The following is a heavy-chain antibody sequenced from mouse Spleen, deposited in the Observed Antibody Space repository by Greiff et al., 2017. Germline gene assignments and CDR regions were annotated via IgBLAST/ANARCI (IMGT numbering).Heavy chain of an antibody. CDR1: GYTFTSYW. CDR3: AREKAYGSRAWFAY. CDR2: IYPGSGST. D-gene: IGHD1-1*01. J-gene: IGHJ3*01. Sequence: QVQLQQPGAELVKPGASVKMSCKASGYTFTSYWITWVKQRPGQGLEWIGDIYPGSGSTNYNEKFKSKATLTVDTSSSTAYMQLSSLTSEDSAVYYCAREKAYGSRAWFAYWGQGTLVTVSA. V-gene: IGHV1-55*01.